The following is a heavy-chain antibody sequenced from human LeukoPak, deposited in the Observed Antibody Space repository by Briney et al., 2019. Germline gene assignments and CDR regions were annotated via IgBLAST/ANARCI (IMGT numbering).Heavy chain of an antibody. Sequence: GSLRLSCAASGFTFSSYWMSWVRQAPGKGLEWVANIKQDGSEKYYVDSVKGRFTISRDNAKNSLYLQMNSLGAEDTAVYYCARSLPAAAANGAFDIWGQGTMVTVSS. V-gene: IGHV3-7*01. J-gene: IGHJ3*02. CDR3: ARSLPAAAANGAFDI. CDR1: GFTFSSYW. D-gene: IGHD6-13*01. CDR2: IKQDGSEK.